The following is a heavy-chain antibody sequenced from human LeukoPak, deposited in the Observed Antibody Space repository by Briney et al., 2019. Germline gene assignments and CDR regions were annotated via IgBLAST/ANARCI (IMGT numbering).Heavy chain of an antibody. CDR2: INAGNGNT. Sequence: ASVKVSCKASGYTFTSYAMHWVRQAPGQRLEWMGWINAGNGNTKYSQKFQGRVTITRDTSASTAYMELSSLRSEDTAVYYCARSVLGYCSGGSCYLHAFDIWGQGTMVTVSS. V-gene: IGHV1-3*01. CDR3: ARSVLGYCSGGSCYLHAFDI. CDR1: GYTFTSYA. J-gene: IGHJ3*02. D-gene: IGHD2-15*01.